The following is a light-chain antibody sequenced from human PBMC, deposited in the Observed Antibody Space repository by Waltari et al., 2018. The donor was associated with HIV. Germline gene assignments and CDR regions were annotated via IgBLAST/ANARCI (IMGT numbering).Light chain of an antibody. CDR2: NVS. CDR3: CSYAGSYSYV. Sequence: QSALTQPRSLSGSPGQSVTISCTGSSSDVGVYDFVSWYQQYPGKAPKLIIFNVSKRPPGVPDRFSGSKSGNTASLTISGLQAEDEADYHCCSYAGSYSYVFGTGTQVTVL. J-gene: IGLJ1*01. V-gene: IGLV2-11*01. CDR1: SSDVGVYDF.